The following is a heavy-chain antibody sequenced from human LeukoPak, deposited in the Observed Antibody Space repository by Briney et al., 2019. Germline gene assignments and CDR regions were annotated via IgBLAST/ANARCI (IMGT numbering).Heavy chain of an antibody. J-gene: IGHJ4*02. V-gene: IGHV3-23*01. D-gene: IGHD3-16*02. CDR2: IRGNGLST. CDR3: ARDFELSH. Sequence: PGGSLRLSCAASGFNLTYYAMTWVRQPPGMGLEWVSGIRGNGLSTYYADSVRGRFTISRDNSKNTLYLQMNSLRAEDTAVYYCARDFELSHWGQGTLVTVSS. CDR1: GFNLTYYA.